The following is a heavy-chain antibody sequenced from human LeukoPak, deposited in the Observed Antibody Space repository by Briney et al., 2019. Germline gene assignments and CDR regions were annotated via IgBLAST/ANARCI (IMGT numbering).Heavy chain of an antibody. CDR2: INPSSGAT. CDR3: ARIDFWNGYCLDY. D-gene: IGHD3-3*01. Sequence: ASVKVSCKASGYTFTDYYMHWVRQAPGQGLEWMGWINPSSGATNYAHKFQGRVTMTRDTSITTASMELSRLRPDDTAVYYCARIDFWNGYCLDYWGQGTLVTVSS. J-gene: IGHJ4*02. V-gene: IGHV1-2*07. CDR1: GYTFTDYY.